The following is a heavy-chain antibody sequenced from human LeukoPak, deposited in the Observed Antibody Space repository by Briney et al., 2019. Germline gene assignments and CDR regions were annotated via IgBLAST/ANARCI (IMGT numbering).Heavy chain of an antibody. CDR1: GYTFTSYG. J-gene: IGHJ4*02. V-gene: IGHV1-18*01. CDR2: ISAYNGNT. D-gene: IGHD3-22*01. CDR3: ARGPYYYDSSGYYPPEDFDY. Sequence: ASVKVSCKASGYTFTSYGISWVRQAPGQGLEWMGWISAYNGNTNYAQKLQGRVTMTRDTSTSTVYMELSSLRSEDTAVYYCARGPYYYDSSGYYPPEDFDYWGQGTLVTVSS.